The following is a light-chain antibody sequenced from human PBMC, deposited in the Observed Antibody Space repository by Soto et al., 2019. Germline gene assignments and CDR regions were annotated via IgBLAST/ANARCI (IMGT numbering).Light chain of an antibody. V-gene: IGKV1-5*01. J-gene: IGKJ1*01. CDR2: DAS. Sequence: DIPMTKSPSTLSASVGDRVTITCRARQSISDSLAWYQQKPGKAPYLLISDASSLERGVPSTFSGSGSGTEFTLTISNMQPDDLATYYCQQYRGYSRTFGQGTKVEIK. CDR3: QQYRGYSRT. CDR1: QSISDS.